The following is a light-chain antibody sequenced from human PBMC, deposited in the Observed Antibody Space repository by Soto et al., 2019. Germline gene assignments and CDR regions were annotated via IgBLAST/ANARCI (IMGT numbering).Light chain of an antibody. CDR2: AAS. CDR3: LQDYNYPRT. CDR1: QAIRSD. J-gene: IGKJ1*01. Sequence: AVQMTQSPSSLYAAVGDRVTITCRASQAIRSDLGWYQMKPGKVPKLLIYAASNLQSGVAWRFIGRGYGTDLTLTISSLQPEDFATYYCLQDYNYPRTFGQGTKEEI. V-gene: IGKV1-6*01.